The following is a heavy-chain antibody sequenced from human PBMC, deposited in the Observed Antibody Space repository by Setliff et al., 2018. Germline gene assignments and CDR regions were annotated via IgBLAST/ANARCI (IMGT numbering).Heavy chain of an antibody. CDR3: ARGRNIEARLLDS. J-gene: IGHJ4*02. D-gene: IGHD6-6*01. CDR1: GGSISSISYY. Sequence: SETLSLTCTVPGGSISSISYYWGWIRQPPGKGLEWIGTVYDSGTTYYSPSLKSRVTISIDKSNNQFSLKLTSMTAADTAVYYCARGRNIEARLLDSWGQGNLVTVSS. V-gene: IGHV4-39*07. CDR2: VYDSGTT.